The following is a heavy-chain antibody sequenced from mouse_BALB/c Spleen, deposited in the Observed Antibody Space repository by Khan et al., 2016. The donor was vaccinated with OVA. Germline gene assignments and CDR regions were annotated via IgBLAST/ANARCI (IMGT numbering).Heavy chain of an antibody. Sequence: VQLQESGPELVKPGALVKISCKASGYTFTSYDINWVKQRPGQGLEWIGWIYPGDDSTNYNEKFTGKATLTADRSSSTVYMQLSSLTSEDSAVYFGAREGLRGVAMDYWGQGTSVTGSS. CDR3: AREGLRGVAMDY. CDR2: IYPGDDST. V-gene: IGHV1S56*01. J-gene: IGHJ4*01. D-gene: IGHD2-4*01. CDR1: GYTFTSYD.